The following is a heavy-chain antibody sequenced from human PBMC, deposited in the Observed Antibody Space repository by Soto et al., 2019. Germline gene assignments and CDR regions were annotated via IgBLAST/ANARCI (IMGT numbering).Heavy chain of an antibody. CDR2: INAGNGNT. V-gene: IGHV1-3*01. J-gene: IGHJ3*02. Sequence: ASVKVSCKASGYTFTSYAMHWVRQAPGQRLEWMGWINAGNGNTKYSQKFQGRVTITRDTSASTAYMELSSLRSEDTAVYYCARVVRYCSSTSCYADDAFDIWGQGTMVTVPS. CDR1: GYTFTSYA. CDR3: ARVVRYCSSTSCYADDAFDI. D-gene: IGHD2-2*01.